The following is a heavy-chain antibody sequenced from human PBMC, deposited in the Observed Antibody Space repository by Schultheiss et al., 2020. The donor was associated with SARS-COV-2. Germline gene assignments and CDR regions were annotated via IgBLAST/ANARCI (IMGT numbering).Heavy chain of an antibody. CDR1: GFTFSSYS. J-gene: IGHJ6*02. D-gene: IGHD6-13*01. CDR3: ARDYHSSSWFNDHIYYYYGMDV. Sequence: GGSLRLSCAASGFTFSSYSMNWVRQAPGKGLEWVSSISSSSSTIYYADSVKGRFTISRDNAKNSLYLQMNSLRAEDTAVYYCARDYHSSSWFNDHIYYYYGMDVWGQGTTVTVSS. CDR2: ISSSSSTI. V-gene: IGHV3-21*04.